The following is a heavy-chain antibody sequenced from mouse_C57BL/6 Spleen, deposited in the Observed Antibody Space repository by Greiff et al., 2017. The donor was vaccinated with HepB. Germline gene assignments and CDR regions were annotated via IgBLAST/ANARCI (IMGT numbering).Heavy chain of an antibody. D-gene: IGHD1-2*01. J-gene: IGHJ2*01. V-gene: IGHV3-2*02. CDR2: ISYSGST. CDR3: ARTARIKY. Sequence: DVQLQESGPGLVKPSQSLSLTCTVTGYSITSGYGWNWIRQFPGNKLEWMGYISYSGSTNYNTSLKRRISITRDTSKNQFFLQLNSVTTEDTATYYCARTARIKYWGQGTTLTVSS. CDR1: GYSITSGYG.